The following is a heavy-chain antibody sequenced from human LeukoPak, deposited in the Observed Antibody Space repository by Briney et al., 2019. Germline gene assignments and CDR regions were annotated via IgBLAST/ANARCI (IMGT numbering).Heavy chain of an antibody. Sequence: PGGPLRLSCAASGFTFDRYWMHWVRQAPEKGLLWVSRMNADGRSTTYADSVRGRFTISRDNAKNTLYLEMNSLRVEDTAVYYCARELEAAGTWGIDHWGQGTLVSVSS. D-gene: IGHD6-13*01. J-gene: IGHJ4*02. CDR1: GFTFDRYW. V-gene: IGHV3-74*01. CDR3: ARELEAAGTWGIDH. CDR2: MNADGRST.